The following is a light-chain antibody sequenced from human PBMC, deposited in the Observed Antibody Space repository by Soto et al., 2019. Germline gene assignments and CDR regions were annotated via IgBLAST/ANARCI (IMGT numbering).Light chain of an antibody. CDR3: QQVDSYPRT. CDR1: QAIGSY. V-gene: IGKV1-9*01. CDR2: SAS. J-gene: IGKJ3*01. Sequence: IQLTQSPSSLSASVGDTVTITCRASQAIGSYFAWYQQRPGKAPKLLLYSASTLHSGVPSRFSGSGSGTDFTLTISSQQPEDFATYYCQQVDSYPRTFGPGTTVEI.